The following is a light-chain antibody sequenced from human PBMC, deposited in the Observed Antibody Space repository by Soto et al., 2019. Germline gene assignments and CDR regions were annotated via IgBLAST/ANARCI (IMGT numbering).Light chain of an antibody. CDR2: GAS. V-gene: IGKV3-20*01. CDR1: QTVSNSY. J-gene: IGKJ2*01. CDR3: QQYGCSPT. Sequence: EIVLTQSPGTLSLSPGETATLSCRASQTVSNSYLAWYQQKPGQAPRLLIYGASSRSAGIPARFSGSGSGTDFTLTISRLEPEDFAVYSCQQYGCSPTFGQGTKLEIK.